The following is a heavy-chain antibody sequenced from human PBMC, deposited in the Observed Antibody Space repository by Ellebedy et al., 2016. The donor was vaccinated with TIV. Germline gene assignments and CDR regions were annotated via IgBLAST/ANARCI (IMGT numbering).Heavy chain of an antibody. Sequence: SETLSLXCAVYGGSFSGYYWSWIRQPPGKGLEWIGEINHSGSTNYNPSLKSRVTISVDTSKNQFSLRLSSVTAADTAVYYCARDAGGGGDLIDWGQGTLVTVSS. CDR2: INHSGST. J-gene: IGHJ4*02. CDR1: GGSFSGYY. V-gene: IGHV4-34*01. D-gene: IGHD2-21*02. CDR3: ARDAGGGGDLID.